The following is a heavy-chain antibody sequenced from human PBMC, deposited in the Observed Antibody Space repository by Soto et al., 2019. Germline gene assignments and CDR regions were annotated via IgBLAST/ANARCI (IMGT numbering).Heavy chain of an antibody. D-gene: IGHD3-3*01. V-gene: IGHV1-3*01. J-gene: IGHJ5*02. Sequence: ASVKVSCKASGYTFTSYAMHWVRQAPGQRLEWMGWINAGNGNTKYSQKFQGRVTITRDTSASTAYMELSSLRSEDTAVYYCARDGYYDFWSGYYNHNWFDPWGQGTLVTVSS. CDR1: GYTFTSYA. CDR2: INAGNGNT. CDR3: ARDGYYDFWSGYYNHNWFDP.